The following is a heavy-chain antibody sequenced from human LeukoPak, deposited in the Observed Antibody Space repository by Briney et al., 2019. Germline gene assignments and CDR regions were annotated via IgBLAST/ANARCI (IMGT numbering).Heavy chain of an antibody. CDR1: GGSISTGGYY. J-gene: IGHJ4*02. D-gene: IGHD5-18*01. CDR2: IYNSGST. Sequence: PSQTLSLTCTVSGGSISTGGYYWIWIRQHPGKGLEWIGYIYNSGSTNYNPSLKSRVTISVDTSKNHFSLKLSSVTAADTAVYYCARGPGGYSYGYYFDYWGQGTLVTVSS. CDR3: ARGPGGYSYGYYFDY. V-gene: IGHV4-31*03.